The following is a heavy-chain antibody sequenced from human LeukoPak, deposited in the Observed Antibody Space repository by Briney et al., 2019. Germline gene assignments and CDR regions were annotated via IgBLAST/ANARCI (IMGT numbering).Heavy chain of an antibody. CDR2: ISSSSSYI. D-gene: IGHD3-3*01. CDR1: GFTFSSYS. Sequence: PGGSLRLSCAASGFTFSSYSMNWVRQAPGKGLEWVSSISSSSSYIYYADSVKGRFTISRDNAKNSLYLQMNSLRAEDTAVYYCAREPPYYDFWSGWSDYGMDVWDQGTTVTVSS. J-gene: IGHJ6*02. CDR3: AREPPYYDFWSGWSDYGMDV. V-gene: IGHV3-21*01.